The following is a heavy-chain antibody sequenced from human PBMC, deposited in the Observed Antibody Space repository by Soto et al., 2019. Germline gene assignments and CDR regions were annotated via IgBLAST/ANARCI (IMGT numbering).Heavy chain of an antibody. D-gene: IGHD3-3*01. CDR1: GFTFSNYN. Sequence: LRLSCAAFGFTFSNYNMNCFRKAPGKGLEWDSYISSSSTIYYADSVKGRFTISRDNAKNSLYLQMNSLRDDDTAVYYCAREFFYDYWGQGTLVTVSS. CDR3: AREFFYDY. CDR2: ISSSSTI. V-gene: IGHV3-48*02. J-gene: IGHJ4*02.